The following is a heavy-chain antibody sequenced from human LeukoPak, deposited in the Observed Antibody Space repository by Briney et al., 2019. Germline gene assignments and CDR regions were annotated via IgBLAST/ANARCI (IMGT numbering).Heavy chain of an antibody. J-gene: IGHJ4*02. CDR3: AKAGGWYPYYFDY. CDR1: GFTFSSYW. D-gene: IGHD6-19*01. V-gene: IGHV3-7*03. CDR2: IKQDGSEK. Sequence: GGSLRLSCAASGFTFSSYWMSWVRQAPGKGLEWVANIKQDGSEKYYMDSVKGRFTISRDNAKNSLYLQMNSLRAEDTAVYYCAKAGGWYPYYFDYWGQGTLVTVSS.